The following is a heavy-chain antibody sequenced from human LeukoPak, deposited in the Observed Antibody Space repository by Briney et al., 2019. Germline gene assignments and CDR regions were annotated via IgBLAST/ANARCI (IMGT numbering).Heavy chain of an antibody. Sequence: GGSLRLSCAASGFTFSSYGMHWVRQAPGKGLEWVAVIWYDGSNKYYADSVKGRFTISRDNSKNTLYLQVNSLRAEDTAVYYCAREVGWLSSPGQSNYYYYYGMDVWGQGTTVTVSS. CDR1: GFTFSSYG. V-gene: IGHV3-33*01. CDR2: IWYDGSNK. D-gene: IGHD2-15*01. J-gene: IGHJ6*02. CDR3: AREVGWLSSPGQSNYYYYYGMDV.